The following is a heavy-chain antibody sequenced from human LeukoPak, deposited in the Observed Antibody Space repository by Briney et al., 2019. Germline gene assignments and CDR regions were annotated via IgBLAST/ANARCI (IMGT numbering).Heavy chain of an antibody. J-gene: IGHJ4*02. CDR1: GFTFSSYA. V-gene: IGHV3-23*01. D-gene: IGHD5-18*01. CDR2: ISGSGGST. CDR3: AKGPRFVGTAMALSFDY. Sequence: GGSLRLSCAASGFTFSSYAMSWVRQAPGKGLEWVSAISGSGGSTYYADSVKGRFTISRDNSKNTLYLQMNSLRAEDTAVYYCAKGPRFVGTAMALSFDYWGQGTLVTVSS.